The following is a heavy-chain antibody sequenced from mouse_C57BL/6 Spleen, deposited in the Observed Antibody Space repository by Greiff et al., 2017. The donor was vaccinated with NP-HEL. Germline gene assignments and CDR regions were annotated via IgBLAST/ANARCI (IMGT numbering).Heavy chain of an antibody. Sequence: VQLQQSGAELVKPGASVKLSCTASGFNIKDYYMHWVKQRTEQGLEWIGRIDPEDGETKYAPKFLGKVTITADTTSNTANLQLSSLTSKDTAVYYCAGDNEGFAYWRQGNLVTVSA. J-gene: IGHJ3*01. V-gene: IGHV14-2*01. CDR2: IDPEDGET. CDR3: AGDNEGFAY. CDR1: GFNIKDYY.